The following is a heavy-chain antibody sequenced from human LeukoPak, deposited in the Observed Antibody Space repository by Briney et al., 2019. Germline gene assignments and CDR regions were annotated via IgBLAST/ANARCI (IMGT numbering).Heavy chain of an antibody. J-gene: IGHJ4*02. V-gene: IGHV1-3*01. CDR3: ARVRFGEFYFDY. Sequence: ASVKVSCKASGYTFTSYAMHWVRQAPGQRLEWMGWINAGNGNTKYSQKFRGRVTITRDTSASTAYMELSSLRSEDTAVYYCARVRFGEFYFDYWGQGTLVTVSS. D-gene: IGHD3-10*01. CDR1: GYTFTSYA. CDR2: INAGNGNT.